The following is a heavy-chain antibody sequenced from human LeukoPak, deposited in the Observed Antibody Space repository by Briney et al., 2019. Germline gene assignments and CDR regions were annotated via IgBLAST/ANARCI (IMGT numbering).Heavy chain of an antibody. V-gene: IGHV3-15*01. D-gene: IGHD6-19*01. CDR1: GFTFSTYT. CDR3: TTDLQKGGWYDQIDY. CDR2: IKSKTEGGTT. J-gene: IGHJ4*02. Sequence: GGSLRLSCAASGFTFSTYTMSWVRQAPGKGLEWVGRIKSKTEGGTTDYAAPMKGRFTISRDDSKNTLYLQMNSLKTEDTAVYYCTTDLQKGGWYDQIDYWGQGTLVTVSS.